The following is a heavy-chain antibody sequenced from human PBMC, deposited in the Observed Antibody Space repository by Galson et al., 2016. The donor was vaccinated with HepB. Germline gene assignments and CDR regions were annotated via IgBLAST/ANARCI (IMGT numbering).Heavy chain of an antibody. Sequence: SVKVSCKASGYTFTDYYIHWVRQAPGQGLEWMGWINPNNAATNSAQKFQGRATMTRDTSISAAYMELSRLRSDDTAVYFCARVNSGYDNWGQGTLVTVSS. V-gene: IGHV1-2*02. D-gene: IGHD5-12*01. CDR1: GYTFTDYY. J-gene: IGHJ4*02. CDR2: INPNNAAT. CDR3: ARVNSGYDN.